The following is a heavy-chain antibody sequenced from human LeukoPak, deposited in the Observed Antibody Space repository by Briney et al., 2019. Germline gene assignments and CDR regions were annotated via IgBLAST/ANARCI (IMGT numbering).Heavy chain of an antibody. CDR3: ARAYYYGSGSYTFDI. D-gene: IGHD3-10*01. Sequence: PSETLSLTCTVSGGSISSYYWSWIRQPPGKGLEWIGYIYYSGSTNYNPSLKSRVPISVDTSKNQFSLKLSSVTAADTAVYYCARAYYYGSGSYTFDIWGQGTMVTVSS. V-gene: IGHV4-59*01. CDR2: IYYSGST. CDR1: GGSISSYY. J-gene: IGHJ3*02.